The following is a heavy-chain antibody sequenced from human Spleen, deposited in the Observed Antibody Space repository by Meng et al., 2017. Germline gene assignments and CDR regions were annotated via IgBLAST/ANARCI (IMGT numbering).Heavy chain of an antibody. D-gene: IGHD3-10*01. CDR2: IIPILGIA. J-gene: IGHJ4*02. Sequence: SVKVSCKASGGTFSSYTISWVRQAPGQGLEWMGRIIPILGIANYAQKFQGRVTITADKSTSTAYMELSSLRSEDTAVYYCAVEEENYYGSGSYYLDYWGQGTLVIVSS. CDR1: GGTFSSYT. V-gene: IGHV1-69*02. CDR3: AVEEENYYGSGSYYLDY.